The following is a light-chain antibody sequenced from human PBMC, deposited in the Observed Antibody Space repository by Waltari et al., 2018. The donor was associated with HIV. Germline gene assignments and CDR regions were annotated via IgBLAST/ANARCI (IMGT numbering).Light chain of an antibody. J-gene: IGLJ2*01. CDR1: KSDIGS. Sequence: QSALTQPAPVSGSPGQSITIACTATKSDIGSVSWYQQHPGKAPRLLIYDVTNRPSGVPSRFSGSKSAYTASLTISGLQAEDEADYYCSSYTDSDTHVIFGGGTRLT. CDR3: SSYTDSDTHVI. V-gene: IGLV2-14*03. CDR2: DVT.